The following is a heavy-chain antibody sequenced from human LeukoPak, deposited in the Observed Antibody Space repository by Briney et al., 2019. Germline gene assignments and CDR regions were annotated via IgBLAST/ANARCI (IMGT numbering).Heavy chain of an antibody. V-gene: IGHV3-64D*06. CDR3: VKGRGSSWREYFQY. J-gene: IGHJ1*01. CDR2: ISSNGGST. Sequence: PGGSLRLSCSASGFTFSSYAMHWVRQAPGKGLEYVSGISSNGGSTYYADSVKGRFTISRDNSKNTLYLQMSSLRAEDTAVYYCVKGRGSSWREYFQYWGQGTLVTVSS. D-gene: IGHD6-13*01. CDR1: GFTFSSYA.